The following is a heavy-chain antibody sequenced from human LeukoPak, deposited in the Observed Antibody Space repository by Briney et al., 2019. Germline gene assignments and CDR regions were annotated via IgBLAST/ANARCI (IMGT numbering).Heavy chain of an antibody. D-gene: IGHD6-19*01. Sequence: GGSLRLSCAASGFTFSSYAMSWVRQAPGKGLEWVSAISGSGGSKYSADSVKGRFTISRDNSKNTLYLQMNSLRAEDTAVYYCAKAPIAVAVHHDYWGQGTLVTVSS. CDR3: AKAPIAVAVHHDY. V-gene: IGHV3-23*01. CDR1: GFTFSSYA. J-gene: IGHJ4*02. CDR2: ISGSGGSK.